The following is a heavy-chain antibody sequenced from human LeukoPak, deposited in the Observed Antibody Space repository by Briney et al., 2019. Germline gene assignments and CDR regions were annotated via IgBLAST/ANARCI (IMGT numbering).Heavy chain of an antibody. V-gene: IGHV6-1*01. CDR2: TYYRSNSYN. CDR1: GDTVSSNSAA. Sequence: SQTLSLTCALSGDTVSSNSAAWHWIRQSPPRGLEWLVRTYYRSNSYNDYAVSVKIRITINPDTSKNQFSLQLNSVTPEDTAVYYCARVTVGYDILTGYWEYGMDVWGKGTTVTVSS. D-gene: IGHD3-9*01. J-gene: IGHJ6*04. CDR3: ARVTVGYDILTGYWEYGMDV.